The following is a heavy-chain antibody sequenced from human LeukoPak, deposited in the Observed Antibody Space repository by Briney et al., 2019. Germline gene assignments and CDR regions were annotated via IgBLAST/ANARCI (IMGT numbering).Heavy chain of an antibody. D-gene: IGHD3-10*01. CDR3: ASRLVLLWFGDPSGDAFDI. J-gene: IGHJ3*02. V-gene: IGHV4-39*07. CDR2: IYYSGST. CDR1: GGSISSSSYY. Sequence: SETLSLTCTVSGGSISSSSYYWGWIRQPPGKGLEWIGSIYYSGSTYYNPSLKSRVTISVDTSKNQFSLKLSSVTAADTAVYYCASRLVLLWFGDPSGDAFDIWGQGTMVTVSS.